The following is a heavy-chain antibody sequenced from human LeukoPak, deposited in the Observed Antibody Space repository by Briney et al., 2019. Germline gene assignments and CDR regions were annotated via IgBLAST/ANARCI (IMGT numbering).Heavy chain of an antibody. CDR3: GRDALVGYFSYYYMDV. V-gene: IGHV4-31*03. J-gene: IGHJ6*03. CDR2: IYYSGST. CDR1: GGSISSGGYY. Sequence: SETLSLTCTVSGGSISSGGYYWSWIRQHPGKGLEWIGYIYYSGSTYYNPSLKSRVTISVDTSKNQFSLKLSSVTAADTAVYFCGRDALVGYFSYYYMDVWGKGTTVTVSS. D-gene: IGHD2-15*01.